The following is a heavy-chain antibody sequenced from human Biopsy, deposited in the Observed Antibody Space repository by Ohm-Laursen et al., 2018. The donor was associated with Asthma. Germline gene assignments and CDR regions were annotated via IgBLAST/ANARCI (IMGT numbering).Heavy chain of an antibody. Sequence: SLRLSCPASGFTVSRDHMFWVRQAPGKGLEWVSVIYSGGTSDTADSVRGRFTISRDFYKNTLYLQMDSLRAEDTAVYYCARGDSSGWSHYYFDYWGQGTLVTVSS. CDR1: GFTVSRDH. CDR3: ARGDSSGWSHYYFDY. V-gene: IGHV3-53*01. J-gene: IGHJ4*02. D-gene: IGHD6-19*01. CDR2: IYSGGTS.